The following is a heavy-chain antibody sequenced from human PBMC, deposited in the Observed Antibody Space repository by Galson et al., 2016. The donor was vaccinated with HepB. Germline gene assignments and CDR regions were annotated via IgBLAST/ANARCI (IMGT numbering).Heavy chain of an antibody. V-gene: IGHV3-48*02. Sequence: SLRLSCAASGFNFNNYTINWVRQAPGKGLECISYISSGSSIIYYADSVRGRFTISRDSAKNSVYLQMNSLRDEDTAVYYCARNPDSSTWYMSWYFDLWGRGTLVTVSS. CDR3: ARNPDSSTWYMSWYFDL. J-gene: IGHJ2*01. CDR2: ISSGSSII. CDR1: GFNFNNYT. D-gene: IGHD6-13*01.